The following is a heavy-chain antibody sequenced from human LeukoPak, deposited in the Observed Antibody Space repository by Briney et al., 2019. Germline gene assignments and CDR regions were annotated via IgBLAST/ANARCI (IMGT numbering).Heavy chain of an antibody. J-gene: IGHJ6*02. D-gene: IGHD2-15*01. CDR1: GGSISSYY. V-gene: IGHV4-59*01. CDR2: IYYSGST. CDR3: ARVLGYCSCGSCAGWGLRNYYYYGMDV. Sequence: PSETLSLTCTVSGGSISSYYWSWIRQPPGKGLEWIGYIYYSGSTNYNPSLKSQVTISVGTSKNQFSLKLSSVTAADTAVYYCARVLGYCSCGSCAGWGLRNYYYYGMDVWGQGTTVTVSS.